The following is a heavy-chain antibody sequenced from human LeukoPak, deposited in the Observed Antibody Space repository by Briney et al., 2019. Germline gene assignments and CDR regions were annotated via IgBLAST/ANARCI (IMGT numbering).Heavy chain of an antibody. J-gene: IGHJ4*02. CDR1: GFTFSSGFNTYA. CDR2: ISGSGADT. V-gene: IGHV3-23*01. D-gene: IGHD4-17*01. CDR3: AKHLRVDYGDYGDYFDF. Sequence: GGSLRLSCAASGFTFSSGFNTYAMTWVRQAPGKGLEWVSAISGSGADTYYADSVKGRFTISRDNSKNTLYLQMNSLRAEDTAVYYCAKHLRVDYGDYGDYFDFWGQGTLVTVSS.